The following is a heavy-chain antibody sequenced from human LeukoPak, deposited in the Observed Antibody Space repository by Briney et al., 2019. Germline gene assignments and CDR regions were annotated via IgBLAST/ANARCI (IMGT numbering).Heavy chain of an antibody. CDR3: AKVGLRWKYYFDY. CDR2: ISGSGGST. Sequence: GGSLRLSCAASGFTFSSYAMSWVRQAPGKGLEWVSAISGSGGSTYYADSVKGRFTISRDNSNNTLYLQMNSLRAEDTAVYYCAKVGLRWKYYFDYWGQGTLVTVSS. D-gene: IGHD4-23*01. J-gene: IGHJ4*02. CDR1: GFTFSSYA. V-gene: IGHV3-23*01.